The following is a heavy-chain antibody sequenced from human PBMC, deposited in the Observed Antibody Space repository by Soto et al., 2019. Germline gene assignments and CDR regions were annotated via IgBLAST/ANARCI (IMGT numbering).Heavy chain of an antibody. V-gene: IGHV1-24*01. D-gene: IGHD1-7*01. J-gene: IGHJ6*02. Sequence: ASVKVSCKVSGYTLTELSMHWVRQAPGKGREWMGGFDPEDGETIYAQKFQGRVTMTEDTSTDTAYMELSSLRSEDTAVYYCATSTGITGTPRYYGMDVWGQGTTVTVSS. CDR2: FDPEDGET. CDR3: ATSTGITGTPRYYGMDV. CDR1: GYTLTELS.